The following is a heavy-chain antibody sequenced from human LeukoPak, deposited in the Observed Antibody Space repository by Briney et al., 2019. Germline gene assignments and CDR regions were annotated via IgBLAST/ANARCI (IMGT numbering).Heavy chain of an antibody. CDR2: IRQDGSAK. Sequence: GGSLRLSCAASGFTFSTYWMSWVRQAPGKGLEWVANIRQDGSAKYYLDSVKGRFTISRDNAKNSLYLQMSSLRAEDTAVYYCARGPYYDILTGYPPRGPRFDFWGQGTLVTASS. D-gene: IGHD3-9*01. J-gene: IGHJ5*01. V-gene: IGHV3-7*01. CDR1: GFTFSTYW. CDR3: ARGPYYDILTGYPPRGPRFDF.